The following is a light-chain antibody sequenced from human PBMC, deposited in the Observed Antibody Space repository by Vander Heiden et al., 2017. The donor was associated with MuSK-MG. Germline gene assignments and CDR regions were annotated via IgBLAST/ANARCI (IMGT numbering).Light chain of an antibody. CDR1: QSVSSN. CDR3: QQYDKWPPLT. V-gene: IGKV3-15*01. CDR2: GAS. Sequence: EVVMTQSPATLSVSPGERATLSCRASQSVSSNLAWYQQKPGQAPRLLIYGASTRATDNPDRFSGSGYGTEFTLTISSLQSEDFAVYYCQQYDKWPPLTCGGGTKVEIK. J-gene: IGKJ4*01.